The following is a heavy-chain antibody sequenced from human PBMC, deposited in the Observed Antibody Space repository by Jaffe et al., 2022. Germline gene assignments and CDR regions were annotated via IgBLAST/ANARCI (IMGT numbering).Heavy chain of an antibody. D-gene: IGHD2-2*01. J-gene: IGHJ3*02. CDR3: AKDVGYCSSTSCDVAFDI. V-gene: IGHV3-9*01. CDR1: GFTFDDYA. CDR2: ISWNSGSI. Sequence: EVQLVESGGGLVQPGRSLRLSCAASGFTFDDYAMHWVRQAPGKGLEWVSGISWNSGSIGYADSVKGRFTISRDNAKNSLYLQMNSLRAEDTALYYCAKDVGYCSSTSCDVAFDIWGQGTMVTVSS.